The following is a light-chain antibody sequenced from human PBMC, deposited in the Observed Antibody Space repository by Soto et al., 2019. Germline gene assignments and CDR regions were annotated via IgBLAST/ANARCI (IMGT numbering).Light chain of an antibody. CDR2: DVS. V-gene: IGKV3D-15*01. CDR3: QHYNSYSEA. Sequence: EIVMTQSPVTLSVSPGERATLSCRAGQSVSNFLAWYQQKPGQAPRLLIYDVSNRATGIPARFSGSGSGTDFTLTISSLQPDDFATYYCQHYNSYSEAFGQGTKVDIK. CDR1: QSVSNF. J-gene: IGKJ1*01.